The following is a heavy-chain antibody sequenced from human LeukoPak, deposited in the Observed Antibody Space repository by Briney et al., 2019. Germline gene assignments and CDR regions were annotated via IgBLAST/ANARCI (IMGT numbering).Heavy chain of an antibody. CDR1: GYTLTDLS. D-gene: IGHD6-13*01. V-gene: IGHV1-24*01. Sequence: ASVKVSCKVSGYTLTDLSMHWVRQAPGKGLEWMGGFDPEDGETIYAQKFQGRVTMTEDTSTDTAYMELSSLRSEDTAVYYCATHRGSSWYGGWFDPWGQGTLVTVSS. CDR3: ATHRGSSWYGGWFDP. J-gene: IGHJ5*02. CDR2: FDPEDGET.